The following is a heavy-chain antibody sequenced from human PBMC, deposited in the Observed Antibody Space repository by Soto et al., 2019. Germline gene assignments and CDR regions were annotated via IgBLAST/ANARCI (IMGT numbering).Heavy chain of an antibody. J-gene: IGHJ4*02. V-gene: IGHV3-13*01. CDR2: IGTAGDT. D-gene: IGHD2-15*01. Sequence: GGSLRLSCEASGFTFSGFDMHWVRQPTGKGLEWVSTIGTAGDTYYAVSVKGRFTISRDNAKNSLSLQMNSLRAGDTAVYSCARGQEVGAHFFDSWGQGTQVTVSS. CDR3: ARGQEVGAHFFDS. CDR1: GFTFSGFD.